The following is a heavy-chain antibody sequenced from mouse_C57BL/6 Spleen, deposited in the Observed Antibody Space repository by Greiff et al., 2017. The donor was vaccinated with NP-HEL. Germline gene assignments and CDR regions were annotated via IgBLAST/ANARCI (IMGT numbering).Heavy chain of an antibody. CDR2: IDPSDSET. J-gene: IGHJ2*01. D-gene: IGHD3-2*02. CDR1: GYTFTSYW. CDR3: ARGGQLRLLEGFDD. V-gene: IGHV1-52*01. Sequence: VQLQQSGAELVRPGSSVKLSCKASGYTFTSYWMHWVKQRPIQGLDWIGNIDPSDSETHYNQKFKDKATLTVDKSSSTAYMQLSSLTSEDSAVYYCARGGQLRLLEGFDDWGQGTTLPVSS.